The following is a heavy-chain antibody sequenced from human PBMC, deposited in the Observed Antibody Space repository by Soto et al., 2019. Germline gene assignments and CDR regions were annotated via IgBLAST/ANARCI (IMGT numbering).Heavy chain of an antibody. D-gene: IGHD3-22*01. CDR2: ISYDGSNK. J-gene: IGHJ5*02. CDR1: GFTFSSYG. V-gene: IGHV3-30*18. CDR3: AKELHYYDSSGYSVPWFDP. Sequence: PGGSLRLCWAASGFTFSSYGMHGVRQAPGKGLEWVAVISYDGSNKYYADSVKGRFTISRDNSKNTLYLQMNSLRAEDTAVYYCAKELHYYDSSGYSVPWFDPWGQGTLVTVSS.